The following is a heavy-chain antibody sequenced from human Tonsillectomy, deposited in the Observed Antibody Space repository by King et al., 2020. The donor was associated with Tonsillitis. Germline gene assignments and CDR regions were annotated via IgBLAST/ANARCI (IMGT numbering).Heavy chain of an antibody. CDR3: AKKGVDISSSFDP. CDR2: ISGSGGST. V-gene: IGHV3-23*04. J-gene: IGHJ5*02. D-gene: IGHD5-12*01. CDR1: GFTFSISA. Sequence: VQLVESGGGLVQPGGSLRLSCAVSGFTFSISAMTWVRQAPGKGLEWVSAISGSGGSTYYAFSVKGRFTISQDNSKNTLYRQMSSLRAEATALYYCAKKGVDISSSFDPWGQGTLVTVSS.